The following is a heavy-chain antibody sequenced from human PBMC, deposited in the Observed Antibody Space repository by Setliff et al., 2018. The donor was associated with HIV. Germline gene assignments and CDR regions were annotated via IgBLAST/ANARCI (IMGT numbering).Heavy chain of an antibody. D-gene: IGHD3-10*01. Sequence: ASVKVSCKASGGTFSNYAISWVRQAPGQGLEWMGWISPYNGDTRYAQKFQGRVTLTTHTSTTTAYMELTGLTSDDTAVYYCATDRTQTGMIMLRGRLTDPARYPLDYWGQGTLVTVSS. V-gene: IGHV1-18*04. CDR1: GGTFSNYA. J-gene: IGHJ4*02. CDR2: ISPYNGDT. CDR3: ATDRTQTGMIMLRGRLTDPARYPLDY.